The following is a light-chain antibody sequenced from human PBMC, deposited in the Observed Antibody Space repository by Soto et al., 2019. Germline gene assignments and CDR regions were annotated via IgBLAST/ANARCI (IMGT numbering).Light chain of an antibody. CDR2: DAS. V-gene: IGKV1-33*01. CDR1: QDISNY. J-gene: IGKJ3*01. Sequence: DIQMTQSPSSLSASVGDRVTITCQASQDISNYLNWYQQKPGKAPKLLLYDASNLETGVPSRFSGSGAGTDFTFTIISLQPEDIATYYCKQYDNLPPFTFGPGTKVDIK. CDR3: KQYDNLPPFT.